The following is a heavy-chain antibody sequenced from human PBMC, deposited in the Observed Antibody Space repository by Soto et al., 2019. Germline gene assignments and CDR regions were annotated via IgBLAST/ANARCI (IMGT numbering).Heavy chain of an antibody. CDR2: ISGSGGST. CDR1: GFTFSSYA. CDR3: AKDTVQLWLPAQGIFDY. J-gene: IGHJ4*02. D-gene: IGHD5-18*01. Sequence: EVQLLESGGGLVQPGGSLRLSCAASGFTFSSYAMSWVRQAPGKGLEWVSAISGSGGSTYYADSVKGRFTISRDNSKNTLYLQMNSLRAEDTAVYYCAKDTVQLWLPAQGIFDYWGQGTLVTVSS. V-gene: IGHV3-23*01.